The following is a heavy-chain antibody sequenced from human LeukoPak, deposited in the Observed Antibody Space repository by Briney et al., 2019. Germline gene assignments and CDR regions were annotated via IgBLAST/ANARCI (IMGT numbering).Heavy chain of an antibody. V-gene: IGHV3-23*01. D-gene: IGHD1-7*01. CDR1: GFTFSSYA. CDR3: AKDDWNYVFDP. Sequence: GGSLRLSCAASGFTFSSYAMSWVRQAPGKGLEWVSSISNSGGRTFYTDSVKGRFTISRDNSKITLYLQMNSLRAEDTAVYYCAKDDWNYVFDPWGQGTLVTVSS. J-gene: IGHJ5*02. CDR2: ISNSGGRT.